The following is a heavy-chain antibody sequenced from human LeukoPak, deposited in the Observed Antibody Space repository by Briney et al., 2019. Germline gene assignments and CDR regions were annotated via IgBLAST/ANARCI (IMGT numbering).Heavy chain of an antibody. CDR1: GFTFSSYA. Sequence: RPGGSLRLSCAASGFTFSSYAMSWVRQAPGKGLEWVSAISGSGGSTYYTDSVKGRFTISRDNSKNTLYLQMNSLRAEDTAVYYCAKVAYIVVRKFYFDYWGQGTLVTVSS. CDR3: AKVAYIVVRKFYFDY. J-gene: IGHJ4*02. V-gene: IGHV3-23*01. CDR2: ISGSGGST. D-gene: IGHD2-21*01.